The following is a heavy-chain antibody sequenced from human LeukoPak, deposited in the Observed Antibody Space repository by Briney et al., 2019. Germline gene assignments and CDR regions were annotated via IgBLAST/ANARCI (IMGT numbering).Heavy chain of an antibody. V-gene: IGHV1-18*01. D-gene: IGHD5-24*01. CDR1: GYTFTSYG. CDR3: ASFSSRDGYNSELDY. Sequence: ASVKVSCKASGYTFTSYGISWVRQAPGQGLEWMGWISAYNGNTNYAQKLQGRVTMTTDTSTSTAYMELRSLRSDDTAVYYCASFSSRDGYNSELDYWGQGTLVTVSS. J-gene: IGHJ4*02. CDR2: ISAYNGNT.